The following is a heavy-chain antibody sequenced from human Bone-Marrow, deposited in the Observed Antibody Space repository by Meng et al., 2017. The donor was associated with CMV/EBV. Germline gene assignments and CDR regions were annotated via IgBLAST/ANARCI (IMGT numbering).Heavy chain of an antibody. Sequence: GESLKISCAASGFTFSSYAMHWVRQAPGKGLEWVAVISYDGSNKYYADSVKGRFTISRDNSKNTLYLQMNSLRAEDTAVYYCARGDTPYYYNSSGYRKVFDYWGQGTLVPVSS. V-gene: IGHV3-30-3*01. CDR2: ISYDGSNK. J-gene: IGHJ4*02. CDR3: ARGDTPYYYNSSGYRKVFDY. D-gene: IGHD3-22*01. CDR1: GFTFSSYA.